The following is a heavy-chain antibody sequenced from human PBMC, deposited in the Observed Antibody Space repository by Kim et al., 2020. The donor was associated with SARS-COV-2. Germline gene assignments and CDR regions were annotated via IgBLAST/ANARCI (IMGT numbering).Heavy chain of an antibody. CDR3: ATRGAAEGLNDY. V-gene: IGHV1-24*01. CDR1: GYTLTELS. J-gene: IGHJ4*02. D-gene: IGHD6-13*01. CDR2: FDPEDGET. Sequence: ASVKVSCKVSGYTLTELSMHWVRQAPGKGLEWMGGFDPEDGETIYAQKFQGRVTMTEDTSTDTAYMELSSLRSEDTAVYYCATRGAAEGLNDYWGQGTLVTVSS.